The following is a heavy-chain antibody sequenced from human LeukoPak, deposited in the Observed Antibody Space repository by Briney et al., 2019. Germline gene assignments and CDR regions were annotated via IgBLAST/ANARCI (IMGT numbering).Heavy chain of an antibody. CDR3: ARDYYCSGGICYSGRPQYNWFDP. Sequence: GGSLRLSCAASGFTFSSYAMHWVRQAPGKGLEWVAVISYDGSNEYYADSVKGRFTISRDNSKNTLYLQMNSLRAEDTAVYYCARDYYCSGGICYSGRPQYNWFDPWGKGTLVTVSS. CDR2: ISYDGSNE. D-gene: IGHD2-15*01. V-gene: IGHV3-30-3*01. CDR1: GFTFSSYA. J-gene: IGHJ5*02.